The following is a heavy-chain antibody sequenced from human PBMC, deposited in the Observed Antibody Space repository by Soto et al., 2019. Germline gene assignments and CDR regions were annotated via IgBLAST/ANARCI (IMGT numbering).Heavy chain of an antibody. Sequence: GASAKVSCKASGYTFTCYAMSWVRQAPGQRLEWMGWISAHNGNTNYAQKFQGRVTVTRDTSTSTAYMELRSLRSDDTAVYYCARGRYGDYWGQGALVTVS. V-gene: IGHV1-18*01. D-gene: IGHD1-1*01. CDR1: GYTFTCYA. J-gene: IGHJ4*02. CDR3: ARGRYGDY. CDR2: ISAHNGNT.